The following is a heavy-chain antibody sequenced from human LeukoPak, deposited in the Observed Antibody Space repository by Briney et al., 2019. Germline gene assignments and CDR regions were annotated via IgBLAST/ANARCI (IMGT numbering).Heavy chain of an antibody. V-gene: IGHV4-38-2*02. CDR1: GYSISSGYY. CDR3: ARRWGYCSGNSCNWYFDL. D-gene: IGHD2-15*01. Sequence: PSETLSLTCTVSGYSISSGYYWGWIRQPPGKGLEWIGSVFHNGDTYYNPSLKSRVTISVDTSKNQFSLRLSSVTAADTAVYYCARRWGYCSGNSCNWYFDLWGRGTLVTVSS. J-gene: IGHJ2*01. CDR2: VFHNGDT.